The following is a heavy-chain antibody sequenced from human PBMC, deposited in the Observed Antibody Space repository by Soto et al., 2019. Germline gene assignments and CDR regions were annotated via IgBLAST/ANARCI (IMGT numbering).Heavy chain of an antibody. CDR3: AKDMGARGVLVILYFDY. Sequence: GGSLRLSCAASGFTFSSYAMSWVRQAPGKGLEWVSAISGSGGSTYYADSEKGRFTISRDNSKNTLYLQMNSLSAEDTAEYYSAKDMGARGVLVILYFDYWGQGTLVTVSS. V-gene: IGHV3-23*01. CDR1: GFTFSSYA. J-gene: IGHJ4*02. CDR2: ISGSGGST. D-gene: IGHD3-22*01.